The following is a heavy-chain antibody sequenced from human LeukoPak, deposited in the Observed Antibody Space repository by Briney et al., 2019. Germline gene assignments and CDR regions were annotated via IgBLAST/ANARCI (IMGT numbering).Heavy chain of an antibody. D-gene: IGHD1-14*01. CDR1: GFTFTSGW. CDR2: IKQDGSDK. V-gene: IGHV3-7*05. CDR3: AQSLVTSGKVSDS. J-gene: IGHJ4*02. Sequence: GGSLRDSCALSGFTFTSGWISWVRQAPGKGLEWVANIKQDGSDKYYVDSVKGRFTISRDNAQNSLYLQMNSLRAEDTAMYYCAQSLVTSGKVSDSWGQGTLVTVSS.